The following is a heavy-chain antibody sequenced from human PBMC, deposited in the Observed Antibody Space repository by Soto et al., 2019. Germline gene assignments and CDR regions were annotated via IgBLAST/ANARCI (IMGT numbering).Heavy chain of an antibody. CDR2: TYYRSKWTN. J-gene: IGHJ4*02. CDR1: GDSVSSISAS. D-gene: IGHD2-15*01. V-gene: IGHV6-1*01. Sequence: PSQTLSLTCAISGDSVSSISASWNWIRQSPSRGLEWLGRTYYRSKWTNDYAVSVKSRITINPDTSKNQFSLQLSSVTPEDTAMYCCVRGYSSSFDYWGQGTLVTVSS. CDR3: VRGYSSSFDY.